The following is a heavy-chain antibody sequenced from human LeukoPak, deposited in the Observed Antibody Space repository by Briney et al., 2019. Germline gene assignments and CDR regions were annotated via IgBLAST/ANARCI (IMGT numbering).Heavy chain of an antibody. CDR1: GGTFSSYA. Sequence: SVKVSCKASGGTFSSYAISWVRQAPGQGLEWMGGIIPIFGTANYAQKFQGRVTITADESTSTAYMELSGLRSEDTAVYYCAREYGSGVHFDYWGQGTLVTVSS. V-gene: IGHV1-69*01. CDR3: AREYGSGVHFDY. J-gene: IGHJ4*02. CDR2: IIPIFGTA. D-gene: IGHD3-10*01.